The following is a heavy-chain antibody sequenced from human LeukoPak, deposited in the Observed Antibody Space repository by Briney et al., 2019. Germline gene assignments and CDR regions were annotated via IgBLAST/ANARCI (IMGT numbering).Heavy chain of an antibody. J-gene: IGHJ1*01. CDR3: ARGVRDSSGREYFQH. CDR1: VYTFTSYN. Sequence: AAVKVSRKPSVYTFTSYNIYWVRPATGQGVEWVGWMNPNSGNTGYAQQFQGRVTMTRNTSINTAYMELTSLRSEDTAVCYCARGVRDSSGREYFQHWGQGTVVTVSS. D-gene: IGHD3-22*01. CDR2: MNPNSGNT. V-gene: IGHV1-8*01.